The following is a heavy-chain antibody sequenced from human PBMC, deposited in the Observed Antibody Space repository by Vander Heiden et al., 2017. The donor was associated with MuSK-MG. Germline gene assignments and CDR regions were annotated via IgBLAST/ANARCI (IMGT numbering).Heavy chain of an antibody. CDR3: ARRGGGYDFDY. CDR1: GFAFSPFA. V-gene: IGHV3-30-3*01. J-gene: IGHJ4*02. CDR2: ISYDGNTK. Sequence: QAQLVESGGGVVQPERSLRRSCAASGFAFSPFAMHWVRQAPGKGLEWVAVISYDGNTKYYADSVKGRFTISRDNSKNTLYLQMNSLRAEDTAVYYCARRGGGYDFDYWGQGTLVTVSS. D-gene: IGHD5-12*01.